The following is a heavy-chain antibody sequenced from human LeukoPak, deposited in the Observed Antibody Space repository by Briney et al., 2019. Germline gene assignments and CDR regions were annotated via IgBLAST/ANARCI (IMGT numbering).Heavy chain of an antibody. Sequence: GGSLRLSCAASGSTFSSYAMSWVRQAPGKGLEWVSAISGSGGSTYYADSVKGRFTISRDNSKNTLYLQMNSLRAEDTAVYFRARRSHFYGSRSYYFDYWGQGTLVTVFS. D-gene: IGHD3-10*01. V-gene: IGHV3-23*01. CDR2: ISGSGGST. CDR1: GSTFSSYA. J-gene: IGHJ4*02. CDR3: ARRSHFYGSRSYYFDY.